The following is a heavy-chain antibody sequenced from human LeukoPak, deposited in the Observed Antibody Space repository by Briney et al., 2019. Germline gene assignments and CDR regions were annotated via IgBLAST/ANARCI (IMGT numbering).Heavy chain of an antibody. J-gene: IGHJ4*02. CDR3: ARVNGWVFDY. D-gene: IGHD6-19*01. CDR2: ISAYNGNT. CDR1: GYTFTGYY. Sequence: GASVKVSCKASGYTFTGYYMHWVRQAPGQGLEWMGWISAYNGNTNYAQKLQGRVTMTTDTSTSTAYMELRSLRSDDTAVYYCARVNGWVFDYWGQGTLVTVSS. V-gene: IGHV1-18*04.